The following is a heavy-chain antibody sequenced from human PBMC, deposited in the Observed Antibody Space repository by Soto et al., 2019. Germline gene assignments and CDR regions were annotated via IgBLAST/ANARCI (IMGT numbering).Heavy chain of an antibody. CDR1: GGTFSNYA. V-gene: IGHV1-69*01. CDR2: IIPVFGTV. Sequence: QVRLVQSGAEVKKPGSSVKVSCKASGGTFSNYAITWLRLAPGQGLEWLGGIIPVFGTVNYAQKFQGRVTRTADESTSTAYMELNRLRSEDTAVYYCARDNPYTNSFGKWFDPWGQGTLVIVS. J-gene: IGHJ5*02. D-gene: IGHD6-13*01. CDR3: ARDNPYTNSFGKWFDP.